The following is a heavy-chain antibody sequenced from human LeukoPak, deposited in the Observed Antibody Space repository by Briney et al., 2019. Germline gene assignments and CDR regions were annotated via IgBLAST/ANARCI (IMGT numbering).Heavy chain of an antibody. Sequence: GGSLRLSCAAPGFTFSSYSMNWVRQAPGKGLEWVSYISSSSSTIYYADSVKGRFTISRDNAENSLYLQMNSLRAEDTAVYYCASSDFSPYYYYYMDVWGKGTTVTVSS. V-gene: IGHV3-48*01. D-gene: IGHD2/OR15-2a*01. CDR2: ISSSSSTI. CDR1: GFTFSSYS. CDR3: ASSDFSPYYYYYMDV. J-gene: IGHJ6*03.